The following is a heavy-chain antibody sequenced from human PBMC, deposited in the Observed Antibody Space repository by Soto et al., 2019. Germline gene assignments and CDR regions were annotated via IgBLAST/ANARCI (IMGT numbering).Heavy chain of an antibody. D-gene: IGHD3-16*01. CDR2: INHSGST. Sequence: QVQLQQWGAGLLKPSETLSLTCAVYVGSFSGYYWSWIRQPAGKGLEWIGEINHSGSTNYNPSLKSRVTISLDTCKNQFSLKLSSVTAADTAVYYCARLRLRDPSDYWGQGTLVTVSS. CDR1: VGSFSGYY. V-gene: IGHV4-34*01. J-gene: IGHJ4*02. CDR3: ARLRLRDPSDY.